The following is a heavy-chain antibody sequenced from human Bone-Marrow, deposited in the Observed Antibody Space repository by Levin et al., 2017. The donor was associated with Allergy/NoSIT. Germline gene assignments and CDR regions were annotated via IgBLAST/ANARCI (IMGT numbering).Heavy chain of an antibody. J-gene: IGHJ3*02. CDR1: SDSISSTSHY. D-gene: IGHD3-16*01. CDR3: AREGYYGSEKEDAFDI. CDR2: IYYSGNT. Sequence: SPTLSLPCAVSSDSISSTSHYWGWIRQPPGKGLEWIGSIYYSGNTYYDPSLKSRVTISVDTSKNQFSLKLRSVTAADTAVYYCAREGYYGSEKEDAFDIWGQGTLVIVSS. V-gene: IGHV4-39*01.